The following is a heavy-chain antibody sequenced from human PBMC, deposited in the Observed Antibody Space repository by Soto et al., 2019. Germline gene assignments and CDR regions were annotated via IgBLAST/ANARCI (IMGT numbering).Heavy chain of an antibody. CDR3: TRDASRDSSARGWFDP. CDR2: ISSNSAYI. CDR1: GFTFRSFT. D-gene: IGHD6-13*01. Sequence: SLRLSCAASGFTFRSFTMNWVRQAPGKGLEWVSTISSNSAYIYYTDALRGRFTISRDNAKNSLHLQMNSLRAEDTAVYYCTRDASRDSSARGWFDPWGPGTLVTSP. J-gene: IGHJ5*02. V-gene: IGHV3-21*01.